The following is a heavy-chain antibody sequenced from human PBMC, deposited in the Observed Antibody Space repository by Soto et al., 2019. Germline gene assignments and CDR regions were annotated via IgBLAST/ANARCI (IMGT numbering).Heavy chain of an antibody. CDR3: ARDRHYYDSSGYYYSAFHI. Sequence: QVQLVESGGVVVQPGRSLRLSCAASGFTFSSYGMHWVRQAPGKGLEWVAVIWYDGSNKYYADSVKGRFTISRDNSKNPLYLQMNSLRAEDTAVYYCARDRHYYDSSGYYYSAFHIWGQGTMVTVS. J-gene: IGHJ3*02. D-gene: IGHD3-22*01. CDR1: GFTFSSYG. V-gene: IGHV3-33*01. CDR2: IWYDGSNK.